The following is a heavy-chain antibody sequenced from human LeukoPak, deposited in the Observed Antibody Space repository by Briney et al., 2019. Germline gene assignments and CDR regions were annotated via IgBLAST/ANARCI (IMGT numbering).Heavy chain of an antibody. V-gene: IGHV4-59*12. CDR1: GGSISSYY. CDR2: IYYSGST. CDR3: ARGRTMVAFDY. Sequence: SETLSLTCTVSGGSISSYYWSWIRQPPGKGLEWIGYIYYSGSTNYNPSLKSRVTISVDTSKNQFSLKLSSVTAADTAVYYCARGRTMVAFDYWGQGTLVTVSS. J-gene: IGHJ4*02. D-gene: IGHD4/OR15-4a*01.